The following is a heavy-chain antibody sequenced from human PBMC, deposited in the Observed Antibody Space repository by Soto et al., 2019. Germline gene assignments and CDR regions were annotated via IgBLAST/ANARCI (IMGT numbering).Heavy chain of an antibody. D-gene: IGHD1-1*01. CDR1: GFTFDTYG. J-gene: IGHJ6*02. V-gene: IGHV3-30-3*01. CDR2: ISYEGSNT. Sequence: FLRLSCVASGFTFDTYGIHWVRQAPGKGLQWVALISYEGSNTYYADSVRGRFTISRDNSKNTLYLQMNTLRPEDTGVYYCARVTPGNNLYYFSGLDFWGQGTSVTVPS. CDR3: ARVTPGNNLYYFSGLDF.